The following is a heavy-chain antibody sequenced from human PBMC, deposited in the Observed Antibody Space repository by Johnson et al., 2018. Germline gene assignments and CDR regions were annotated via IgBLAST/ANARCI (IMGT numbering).Heavy chain of an antibody. D-gene: IGHD2-8*01. V-gene: IGHV3-23*04. CDR2: ISGSGGST. Sequence: VQLVESGGGLVKPGGSLRLSCAASGFTFSNAWINWVRQAPGKGLEWVSAISGSGGSTYYADSVKGRFTISRDNSKNTLDLQMDGLRAEDTAVYYCARELMVYAMKALDIWGQGTMVTVSS. CDR3: ARELMVYAMKALDI. J-gene: IGHJ3*02. CDR1: GFTFSNAW.